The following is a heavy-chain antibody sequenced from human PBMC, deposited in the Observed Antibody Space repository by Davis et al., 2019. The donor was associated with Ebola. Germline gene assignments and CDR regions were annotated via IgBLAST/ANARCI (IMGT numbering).Heavy chain of an antibody. CDR2: MYSNGNT. V-gene: IGHV4-39*02. J-gene: IGHJ4*02. Sequence: SETLSLTCSVSGDSISNSGYYWAWIRQPPGKGLEWIGSMYSNGNTYYNPSLKSRVTMSIDTSKNHFSLRLNSVTAADTAVYYCARLSNRGWYGRGALFENWGQGTLVTVSS. CDR3: ARLSNRGWYGRGALFEN. D-gene: IGHD6-19*01. CDR1: GDSISNSGYY.